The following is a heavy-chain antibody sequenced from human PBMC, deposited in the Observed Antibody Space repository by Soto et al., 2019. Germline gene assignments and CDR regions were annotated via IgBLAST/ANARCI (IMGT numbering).Heavy chain of an antibody. V-gene: IGHV4-30-4*08. CDR1: GGSISYEYYH. J-gene: IGHJ6*03. Sequence: PSETLSLTCTVAGGSISYEYYHWTWIRQSPGKGLEWIGYIHYSGSIIYNPSFKSRVTISVDTSKNQFSLQLSSVMAEETAVFFFAQEEDGVEGAFYVSAFRGKGPTVPVS. CDR3: AQEEDGVEGAFYVSAF. D-gene: IGHD3-10*01. CDR2: IHYSGSI.